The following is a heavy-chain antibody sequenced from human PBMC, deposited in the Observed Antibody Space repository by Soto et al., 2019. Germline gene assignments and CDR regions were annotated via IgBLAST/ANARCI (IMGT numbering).Heavy chain of an antibody. D-gene: IGHD3-3*01. Sequence: EVQLVESGGGLVQPGGSLRLSCAASGFTFSSYCMSWVRQAPGKGLEWVANIKHDGSEKYYVDSVKGRFTISRDNAKNSLYLQMNSLRAEDTAVYYCARERYDFWSGYNDYWGQGTLVTVSS. CDR1: GFTFSSYC. V-gene: IGHV3-7*01. J-gene: IGHJ4*02. CDR2: IKHDGSEK. CDR3: ARERYDFWSGYNDY.